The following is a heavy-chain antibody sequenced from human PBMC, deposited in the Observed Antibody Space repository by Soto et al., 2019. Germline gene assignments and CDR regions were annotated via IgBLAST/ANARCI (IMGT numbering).Heavy chain of an antibody. D-gene: IGHD6-13*01. J-gene: IGHJ4*02. CDR1: GGSISSYY. V-gene: IGHV4-59*08. Sequence: SETLSLTCTVSGGSISSYYWSWIRQPPGKGLEWIGYIYHSGSTNYNPSLKSRVTISVDTSKNQFSLKLSSVTAADTAVYYCARIRSDLTYSWLALDYWGQGTLVTVSS. CDR3: ARIRSDLTYSWLALDY. CDR2: IYHSGST.